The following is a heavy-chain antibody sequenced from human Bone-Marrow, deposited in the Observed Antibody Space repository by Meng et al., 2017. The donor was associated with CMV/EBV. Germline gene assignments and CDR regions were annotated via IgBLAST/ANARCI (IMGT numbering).Heavy chain of an antibody. Sequence: GESLKISCATSGFTFSSYAMHWVRQAPGKGLEWVAVISYDGSNKYYADSVKGRFTISRDNSKNTLYLQMNSLRAADTAVYYCARASPSVSVFDIWGQGTMVTVSS. CDR1: GFTFSSYA. CDR3: ARASPSVSVFDI. D-gene: IGHD5/OR15-5a*01. CDR2: ISYDGSNK. V-gene: IGHV3-30*14. J-gene: IGHJ3*02.